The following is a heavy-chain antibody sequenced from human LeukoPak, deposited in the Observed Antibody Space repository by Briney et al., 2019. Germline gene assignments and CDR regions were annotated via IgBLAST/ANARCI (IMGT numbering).Heavy chain of an antibody. CDR1: GFTFSTYW. CDR3: AKHIVVGYNWFDP. Sequence: GGSLRLSCAASGFTFSTYWVHWVRQAPGKGLEWVSAISGSGGSTYYADSVKGRFTISRDNSKNTLYLQMNSLRAEDTAVYYCAKHIVVGYNWFDPWGQGTLVTVSS. J-gene: IGHJ5*02. V-gene: IGHV3-23*01. CDR2: ISGSGGST. D-gene: IGHD2-15*01.